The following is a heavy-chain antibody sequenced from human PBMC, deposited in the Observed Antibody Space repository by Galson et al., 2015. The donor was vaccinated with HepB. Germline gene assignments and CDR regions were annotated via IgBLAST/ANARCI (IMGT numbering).Heavy chain of an antibody. CDR3: ARSGQRLLVGWFDP. J-gene: IGHJ5*02. D-gene: IGHD6-25*01. V-gene: IGHV3-23*01. Sequence: SLRLSCAVSGFTLSSYAMTWVRQPPGKGLEWVSAIRGSGDSTFYADSVKGRFTISRDNSKNTLYLQLNSLRAEDTAVYYCARSGQRLLVGWFDPWGQGTLVTVSS. CDR2: IRGSGDST. CDR1: GFTLSSYA.